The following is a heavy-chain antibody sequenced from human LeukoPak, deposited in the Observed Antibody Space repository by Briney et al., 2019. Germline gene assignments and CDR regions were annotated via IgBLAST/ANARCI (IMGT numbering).Heavy chain of an antibody. Sequence: GGSLRLSCAASGFTFSSYWMSWVRQAPGKGLEWVANIKQDGSEKYYVDSVKGRFTISRDNSKNTLYLQMNSLRAEDTAVYYCAKGTYCGGDCYINFDYWGQGTLVTVSS. D-gene: IGHD2-21*02. CDR2: IKQDGSEK. CDR3: AKGTYCGGDCYINFDY. J-gene: IGHJ4*02. CDR1: GFTFSSYW. V-gene: IGHV3-7*03.